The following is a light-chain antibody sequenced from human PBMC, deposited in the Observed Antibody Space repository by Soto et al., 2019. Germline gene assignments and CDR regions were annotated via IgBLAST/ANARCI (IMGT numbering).Light chain of an antibody. CDR3: HVWDISGDQVV. Sequence: SYELTQPPSVSVAPGQTATFTCGADNIGSKSVHWYQKQPGQAPLLVVFADSDRPPGIPARFSAFNSGNTAILTISMVEDGDEADYYCHVWDISGDQVVFGGGTKLTVL. J-gene: IGLJ2*01. CDR1: NIGSKS. V-gene: IGLV3-21*02. CDR2: ADS.